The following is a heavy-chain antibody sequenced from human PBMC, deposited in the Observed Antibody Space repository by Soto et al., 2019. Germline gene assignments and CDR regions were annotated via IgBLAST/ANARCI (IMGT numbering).Heavy chain of an antibody. CDR3: AKGRANTMCGVETLFDY. CDR2: ISATGGST. Sequence: PGGPIRVPCGAPELTCGDYVMTWVRKTQGKGLEWVSSISATGGSTYDAASVKGRFTISIDNTKKTVYLQMNSLRADDMSVYDCAKGRANTMCGVETLFDYWGRGTLVTVSS. V-gene: IGHV3-23*01. D-gene: IGHD3-3*01. J-gene: IGHJ4*01. CDR1: ELTCGDYV.